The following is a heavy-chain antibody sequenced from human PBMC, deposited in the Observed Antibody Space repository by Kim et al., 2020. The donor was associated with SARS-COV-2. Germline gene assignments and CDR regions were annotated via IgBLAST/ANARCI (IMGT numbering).Heavy chain of an antibody. CDR2: DT. CDR3: ARGASGAFDP. Sequence: DTNYAQKFQGRVTMTRDTSVSTAYMELSRLRSDDTAVYYCARGASGAFDPWGQGTLVTVSS. V-gene: IGHV1-2*02. D-gene: IGHD1-26*01. J-gene: IGHJ5*02.